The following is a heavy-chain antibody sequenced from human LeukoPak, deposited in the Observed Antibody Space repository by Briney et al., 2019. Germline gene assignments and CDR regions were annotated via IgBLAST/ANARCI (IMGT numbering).Heavy chain of an antibody. V-gene: IGHV4-34*01. CDR2: INHSGST. J-gene: IGHJ5*02. Sequence: SETLSLTCAVYGGSFSGYYWSWIRQPPGKGLEWIGEINHSGSTNYNPSLKSRVTISVDTSKNQFSLKLSSVTAADTAVYYCARRRVFSRGWFDPWGQGTLVTVSS. D-gene: IGHD2/OR15-2a*01. CDR3: ARRRVFSRGWFDP. CDR1: GGSFSGYY.